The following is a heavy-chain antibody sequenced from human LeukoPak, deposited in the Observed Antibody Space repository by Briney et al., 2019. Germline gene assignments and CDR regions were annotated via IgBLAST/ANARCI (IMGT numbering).Heavy chain of an antibody. CDR2: INHSGST. CDR1: GGSFSGYY. J-gene: IGHJ5*02. V-gene: IGHV4-34*01. D-gene: IGHD6-19*01. CDR3: AKGAGPPWFDP. Sequence: SETLSLTCAVYGGSFSGYYWSWIRQSPGKGLEWIGEINHSGSTNYNPSLKSRVTISVDTSKNQFSLKLSSVTAADTAVYYCAKGAGPPWFDPWGQGTLVIVSS.